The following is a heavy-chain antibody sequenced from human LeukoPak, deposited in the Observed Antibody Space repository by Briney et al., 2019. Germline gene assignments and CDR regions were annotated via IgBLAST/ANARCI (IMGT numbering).Heavy chain of an antibody. CDR2: IYTSGST. CDR3: ARGHSGGYGH. V-gene: IGHV4-4*07. CDR1: GGSISSYY. Sequence: SETLSLTCTVSGGSISSYYWSWIRQPAGKGLGWIGRIYTSGSTNYNPSLKSRVTMSVDTSKNQFSLKLSSVTAADTAVYYCARGHSGGYGHWGQGTLVTVSS. D-gene: IGHD3-22*01. J-gene: IGHJ4*02.